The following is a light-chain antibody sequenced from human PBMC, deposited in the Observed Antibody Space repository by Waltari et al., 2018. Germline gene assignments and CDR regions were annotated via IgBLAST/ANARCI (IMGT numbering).Light chain of an antibody. Sequence: EIVFTQSPATLSLSPGERATLSCRASQLVSSFLAWYQQKRGQAPRLLIYDASTRATGIPARFSGSGSGTDFTLTISSLEPEDFAVYYCQQRKTWPITFGQGTRLEIK. CDR2: DAS. CDR3: QQRKTWPIT. CDR1: QLVSSF. J-gene: IGKJ5*01. V-gene: IGKV3-11*01.